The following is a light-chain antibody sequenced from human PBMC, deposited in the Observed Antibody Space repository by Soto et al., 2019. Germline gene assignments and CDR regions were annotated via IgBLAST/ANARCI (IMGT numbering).Light chain of an antibody. Sequence: DIQMTQSPSTLSASVGDRVTITCRARQSISSWLAWYQQKPGKAPKLLIYKASSLESGVPSRFSGSGSGTEFSLTISSLQPDDFATYYCQQYNSYSWTFGKGTKVDIK. V-gene: IGKV1-5*03. CDR2: KAS. J-gene: IGKJ1*01. CDR1: QSISSW. CDR3: QQYNSYSWT.